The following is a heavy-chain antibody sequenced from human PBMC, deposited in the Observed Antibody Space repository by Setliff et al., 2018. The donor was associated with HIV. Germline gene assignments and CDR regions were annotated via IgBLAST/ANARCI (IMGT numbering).Heavy chain of an antibody. CDR1: GFTFSSYS. V-gene: IGHV3-48*01. CDR3: ARDSGGWYPTGDYYYYYMDV. CDR2: ISSSSSTI. J-gene: IGHJ6*03. D-gene: IGHD6-19*01. Sequence: GGSLRLSCAASGFTFSSYSMNWVRQAPGRGLEWVSYISSSSSTIYYADSVKGRRTISRDNAKNSLYLQMNSLRAEDTAVYYCARDSGGWYPTGDYYYYYMDVWGKGTTVTVSS.